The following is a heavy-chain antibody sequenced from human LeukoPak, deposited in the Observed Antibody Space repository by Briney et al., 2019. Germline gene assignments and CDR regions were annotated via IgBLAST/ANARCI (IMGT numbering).Heavy chain of an antibody. V-gene: IGHV4-61*02. CDR2: SSTSGST. J-gene: IGHJ4*02. CDR3: ARDLTDYGDYEVY. D-gene: IGHD4-17*01. CDR1: GSSISSGDYY. Sequence: SQTLSLTCTVSGSSISSGDYYWNWIRQPAGEGLVWIGRSSTSGSTSYNPSFKSRVTISVDTSKNQFSLNLTSVSAADTAVYYCARDLTDYGDYEVYWSQGALVTVSS.